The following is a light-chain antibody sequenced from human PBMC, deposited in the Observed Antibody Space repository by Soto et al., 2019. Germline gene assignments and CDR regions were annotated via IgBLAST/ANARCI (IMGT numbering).Light chain of an antibody. CDR2: GAS. CDR3: QHHGSSPLT. J-gene: IGKJ4*01. V-gene: IGKV3-20*01. Sequence: EIVLTQSPGTLSLSPGERATLSCRASQSVSSSYLAWYQQKPGQAPRLLIDGASSRATGIPDRFSGSGSGTDFTVTIIRLEPEAFAVYYCQHHGSSPLTVGGGTKVDIK. CDR1: QSVSSSY.